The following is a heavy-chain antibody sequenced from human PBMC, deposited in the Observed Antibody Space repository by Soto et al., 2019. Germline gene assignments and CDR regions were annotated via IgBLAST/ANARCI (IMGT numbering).Heavy chain of an antibody. V-gene: IGHV4-34*01. D-gene: IGHD6-19*01. CDR2: INHSGST. Sequence: QVQLQQWGAGLLKPSETLSLTCAVYGGSFSGYYWSWIRQPPGKGLEWIGEINHSGSTNYNPSLKSRVTISVDTSKSQFSLKLSSVTAADTAVYYCARSAVAGKGTGFDYWGQGTLVTVSS. J-gene: IGHJ4*02. CDR3: ARSAVAGKGTGFDY. CDR1: GGSFSGYY.